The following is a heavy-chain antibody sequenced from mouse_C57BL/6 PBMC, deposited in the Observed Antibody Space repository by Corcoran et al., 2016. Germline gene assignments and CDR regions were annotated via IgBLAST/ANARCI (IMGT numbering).Heavy chain of an antibody. CDR3: ARTHYGSRYYLDY. J-gene: IGHJ2*01. Sequence: QIQLVQSGPELKKPGETVKISCKASGYTFTTYGMSWVKQAPGKGLKWMGWINTYSGVPTYADDFKGRFAFSLETSASTAYLQINNLKNEDTATYFCARTHYGSRYYLDYWVQGTTLTVSS. CDR1: GYTFTTYG. V-gene: IGHV9-3*01. CDR2: INTYSGVP. D-gene: IGHD1-1*01.